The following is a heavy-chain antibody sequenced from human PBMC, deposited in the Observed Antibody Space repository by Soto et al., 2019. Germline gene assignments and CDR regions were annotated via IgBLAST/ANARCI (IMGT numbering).Heavy chain of an antibody. V-gene: IGHV3-30-3*01. J-gene: IGHJ4*02. CDR1: GFTISSYA. CDR2: ISYDGSNK. D-gene: IGHD1-26*01. CDR3: ARTSVGATIPFDY. Sequence: QVQLVESRGGVVQPGRSLRLSCAASGFTISSYAMHWVRQAPGKGLEWVAVISYDGSNKYYADSVKGRFTISRDNSKNTLYLQMNSLRAEDTAVYYCARTSVGATIPFDYWGQGTLVTVSS.